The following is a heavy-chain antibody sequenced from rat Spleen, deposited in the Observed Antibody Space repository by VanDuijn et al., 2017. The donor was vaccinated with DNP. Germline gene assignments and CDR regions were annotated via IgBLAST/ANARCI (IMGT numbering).Heavy chain of an antibody. V-gene: IGHV5-22*01. CDR3: VRLNSGHFDY. Sequence: EVQRVESGGGLVQPGRSLKLSCAASGFTFSAYYMAWVRQAPAKGLEWVAYIGSAAYAPYYGDSVKGRFTISRDNAKSTLYLQMNSLRSEDMATYYCVRLNSGHFDYWGQGVMVTVSS. J-gene: IGHJ2*01. CDR2: IGSAAYAP. D-gene: IGHD4-3*01. CDR1: GFTFSAYY.